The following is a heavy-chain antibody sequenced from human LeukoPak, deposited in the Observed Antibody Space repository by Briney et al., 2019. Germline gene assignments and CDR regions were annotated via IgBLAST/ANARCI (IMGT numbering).Heavy chain of an antibody. CDR1: GGSISSGSYY. CDR2: IYYSGST. V-gene: IGHV4-61*01. J-gene: IGHJ5*02. CDR3: ARQYDFWSGYEYNWFDP. Sequence: SETLSLTCAVSGGSISSGSYYWSWIRQPPGKGLEWIGYIYYSGSTNYNPSLKSRVTISVDTSKNQFSLKLSSVTAADTAVYYCARQYDFWSGYEYNWFDPWGQGTLVTVSS. D-gene: IGHD3-3*01.